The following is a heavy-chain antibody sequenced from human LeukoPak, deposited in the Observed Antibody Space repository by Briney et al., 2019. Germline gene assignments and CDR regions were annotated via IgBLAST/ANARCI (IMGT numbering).Heavy chain of an antibody. D-gene: IGHD2-21*01. J-gene: IGHJ2*01. Sequence: TSETLSLTCTVSGGSIRNTNYHWGWIRQSPGKGLEYIGSMYYTGSTYNNPSLKSRVAISVDTSKNQFSLNLRSVTAADTAVYYCARPGIVANWYFDLWGRGTLVTVSS. CDR2: MYYTGST. CDR1: GGSIRNTNYH. V-gene: IGHV4-39*01. CDR3: ARPGIVANWYFDL.